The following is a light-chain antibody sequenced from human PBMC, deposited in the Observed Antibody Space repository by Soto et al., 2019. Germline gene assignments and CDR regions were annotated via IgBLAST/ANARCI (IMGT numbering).Light chain of an antibody. Sequence: DIQLTQSPSFLSASVGDRVTITCRASQGINSYLAWYQQKPGRAPKPLIYSASTLQSGVPSRFSGSGSGTEFTLTISSLQPEDFATYYCQQVNSFPWGFGQGTKVEIK. CDR2: SAS. CDR1: QGINSY. CDR3: QQVNSFPWG. J-gene: IGKJ1*01. V-gene: IGKV1-9*01.